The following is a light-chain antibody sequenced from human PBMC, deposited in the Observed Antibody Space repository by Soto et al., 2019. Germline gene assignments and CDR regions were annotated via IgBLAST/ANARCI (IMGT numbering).Light chain of an antibody. J-gene: IGKJ1*01. CDR3: QQSYSTPWT. CDR1: QSISSY. CDR2: AAP. V-gene: IGKV1-39*01. Sequence: DIQMTQSPSSLSASVGDGVTITCRASQSISSYLNWYQQKPGKAPKLLIYAAPSLQSGVPSRFSGSGSGTDFTLTISSLQPEDFATYYCQQSYSTPWTFGQGTKVDIK.